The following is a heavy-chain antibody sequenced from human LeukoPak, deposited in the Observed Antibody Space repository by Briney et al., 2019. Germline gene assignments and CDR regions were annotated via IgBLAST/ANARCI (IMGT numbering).Heavy chain of an antibody. CDR1: GFSFSTYW. J-gene: IGHJ4*02. V-gene: IGHV3-66*01. Sequence: PGGSLRLSCAASGFSFSTYWMHWVRQAPGKGLEWVSVIYSGGSTYYADSVKGRFTISRDNSKNTLYLQMNSLRAEDTAVYYCARVTGTTDFDYWGQGTLVTVSS. CDR3: ARVTGTTDFDY. D-gene: IGHD1-7*01. CDR2: IYSGGST.